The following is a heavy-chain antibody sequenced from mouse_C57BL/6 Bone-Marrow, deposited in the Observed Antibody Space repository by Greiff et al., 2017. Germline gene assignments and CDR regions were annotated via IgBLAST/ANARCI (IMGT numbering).Heavy chain of an antibody. CDR3: ARHRPCYYLYAMDY. D-gene: IGHD2-3*01. CDR1: GFTFSSYG. Sequence: EVKLMESGGDLVKPGGSLKLSCAASGFTFSSYGMSWVRQTPDKRLEWVATISSGGSYTYYPDSVKGRFTISRDNAKNTLYLQMSSLKSEDTAMYYCARHRPCYYLYAMDYWGQGTSVTVSS. J-gene: IGHJ4*01. V-gene: IGHV5-6*01. CDR2: ISSGGSYT.